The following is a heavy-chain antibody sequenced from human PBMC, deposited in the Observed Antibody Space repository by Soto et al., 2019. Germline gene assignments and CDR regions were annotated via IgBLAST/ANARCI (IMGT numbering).Heavy chain of an antibody. V-gene: IGHV3-7*05. CDR1: GFTFSSYW. CDR2: IKQDGSEK. D-gene: IGHD1-1*01. J-gene: IGHJ4*02. Sequence: GGSLRLSCAASGFTFSSYWMSWVRQAPGKGLEWVANIKQDGSEKYYVDSVKGRFTISRDNAKNSLYLQMNSLRAEDTAVYYCAREDSYNENYYFDYWGQGTLVTVSS. CDR3: AREDSYNENYYFDY.